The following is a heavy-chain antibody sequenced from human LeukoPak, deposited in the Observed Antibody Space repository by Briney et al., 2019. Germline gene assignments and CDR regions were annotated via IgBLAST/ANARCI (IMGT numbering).Heavy chain of an antibody. CDR2: INPSGGST. Sequence: ASVKVSCKASGYTFTSYYMHWVRQAPGQGLEWMGIINPSGGSTSYAQKFQGRVTMTRDMSTSTVYMELSSLRSEDTAVYYCASDSCGGGGCHYWYFDLWGRGTLVTVSS. CDR3: ASDSCGGGGCHYWYFDL. CDR1: GYTFTSYY. J-gene: IGHJ2*01. V-gene: IGHV1-46*01. D-gene: IGHD6-19*01.